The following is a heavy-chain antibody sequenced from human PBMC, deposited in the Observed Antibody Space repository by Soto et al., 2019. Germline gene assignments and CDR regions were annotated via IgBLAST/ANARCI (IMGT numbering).Heavy chain of an antibody. J-gene: IGHJ6*02. CDR1: GFILSGYD. V-gene: IGHV3-13*05. CDR3: ARAGYDSSGYYFYAMDV. D-gene: IGHD3-22*01. CDR2: IGTAGDP. Sequence: LRLSCVASGFILSGYDMHWVRQATGEGLEWVSAIGTAGDPYYSGSVKGRFTISRGNAENSVYLQMNSLRAGDTAVYYCARAGYDSSGYYFYAMDVWGPGTTVTVSS.